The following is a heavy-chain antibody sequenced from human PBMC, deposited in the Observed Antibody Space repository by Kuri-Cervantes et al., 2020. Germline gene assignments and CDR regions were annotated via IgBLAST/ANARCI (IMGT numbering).Heavy chain of an antibody. CDR1: GFTLSSYA. Sequence: GGSLRLSCAASGFTLSSYAMSWVRQAPGKGLEWVSAISGSGGGAYYADSVKGRFTISRDKSKNTLYLQMNSRRAEDTAVYYCASCSGGSCARLDYWGQGTLVTVSS. J-gene: IGHJ4*02. D-gene: IGHD2-15*01. CDR3: ASCSGGSCARLDY. CDR2: ISGSGGGA. V-gene: IGHV3-23*01.